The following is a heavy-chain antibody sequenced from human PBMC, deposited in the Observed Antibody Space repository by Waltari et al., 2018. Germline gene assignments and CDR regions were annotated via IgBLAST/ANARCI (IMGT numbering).Heavy chain of an antibody. CDR3: ARDTGSTSWRGSAI. J-gene: IGHJ3*02. D-gene: IGHD2-2*01. V-gene: IGHV3-33*01. CDR1: GFTFSSYG. CDR2: IWYDGSNK. Sequence: QVQLVESGGGVVQPGRSLRLSCSASGFTFSSYGMRWVRRAPGKGLEWVAVIWYDGSNKYYADSVKGRFTISRDNSKNTLYLQMNSLRAEDTAVYYCARDTGSTSWRGSAIWGQGTMVTVSS.